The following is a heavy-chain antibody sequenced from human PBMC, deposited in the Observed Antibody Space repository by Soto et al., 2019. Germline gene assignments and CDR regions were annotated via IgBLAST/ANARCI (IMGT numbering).Heavy chain of an antibody. V-gene: IGHV1-2*02. CDR2: INPNSGGT. CDR1: GYTFTGYY. D-gene: IGHD2-15*01. CDR3: ARDRSPKLYYFDY. Sequence: ASVKVSCKASGYTFTGYYMHWVRQAPGQGLEWMGWINPNSGGTNYAQKFQGRVTMTRDTSISTAYMELSRLRSDDTVVYYCARDRSPKLYYFDYWGQGTLVTVSS. J-gene: IGHJ4*02.